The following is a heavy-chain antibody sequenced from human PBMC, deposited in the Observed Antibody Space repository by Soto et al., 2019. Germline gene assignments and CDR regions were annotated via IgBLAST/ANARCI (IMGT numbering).Heavy chain of an antibody. CDR2: ISGSSTYI. V-gene: IGHV3-21*01. CDR3: ARESEDLTSNFDY. J-gene: IGHJ4*02. CDR1: GFTFSYYS. Sequence: EVQLVESGGGLVKPGESLRVSCAASGFTFSYYSLHWVRQAPGKGLEWVSSISGSSTYIYYADRVKGRFTISRDNAKNSLYLEMNSLRAEDTAVYYCARESEDLTSNFDYWGQGTLVTVSS.